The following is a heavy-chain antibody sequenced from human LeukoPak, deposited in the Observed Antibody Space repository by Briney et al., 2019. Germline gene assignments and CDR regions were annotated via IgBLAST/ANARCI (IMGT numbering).Heavy chain of an antibody. Sequence: GGSLRLSCAVSGLTFINYCMTWGRQVPGKGLEWVSNINLDGSAKYYLPSVRGRFTISTADAKDSLYIQMDSLSPEDTAIYYCARVEYSGNGNLYWGQGTLVTVSS. D-gene: IGHD4-23*01. CDR3: ARVEYSGNGNLY. V-gene: IGHV3-7*01. CDR1: GLTFINYC. CDR2: INLDGSAK. J-gene: IGHJ4*02.